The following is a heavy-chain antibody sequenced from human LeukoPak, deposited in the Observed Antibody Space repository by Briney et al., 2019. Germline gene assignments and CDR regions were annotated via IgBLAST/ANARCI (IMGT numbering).Heavy chain of an antibody. CDR3: AKRGVVIRVILVGFHKEAYYFDS. CDR1: GLTLSNYG. J-gene: IGHJ4*02. Sequence: GGSLRLSCAVSGLTLSNYGMTWVRQAPGKGREWVAGISERGGRTNYADSVKGRFTISKDNPKNTLYLQMNSLRAEDTAVYFCAKRGVVIRVILVGFHKEAYYFDSWGQGALVTVSS. D-gene: IGHD3-22*01. CDR2: ISERGGRT. V-gene: IGHV3-23*01.